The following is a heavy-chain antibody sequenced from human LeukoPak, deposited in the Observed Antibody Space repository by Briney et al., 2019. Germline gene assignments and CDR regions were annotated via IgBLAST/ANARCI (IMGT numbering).Heavy chain of an antibody. J-gene: IGHJ4*02. V-gene: IGHV3-15*01. D-gene: IGHD6-25*01. CDR3: TTDLGGPDY. Sequence: PGGSLRISCAASGFIFSNAWMSWVRQAPGKGLEWVGRIRTKTEGGTTEYGAPAKGRFTISRDDSKNTLDLQMNSLKTEDTAVYYCTTDLGGPDYWGQGTLVTVSS. CDR1: GFIFSNAW. CDR2: IRTKTEGGTT.